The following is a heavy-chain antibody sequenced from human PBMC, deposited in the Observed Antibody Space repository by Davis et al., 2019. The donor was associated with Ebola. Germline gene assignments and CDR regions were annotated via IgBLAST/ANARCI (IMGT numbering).Heavy chain of an antibody. J-gene: IGHJ4*02. CDR2: ISPNSGAT. CDR3: ARGDPLYYFDY. Sequence: ASVKVSCKASGYTFTGDYMHWVRQAPGQGLEWMGWISPNSGATIYAQRFQGRVTMTRVTSISTAYMELSGLRSDDTAVYYCARGDPLYYFDYWGQGTLVTVSS. D-gene: IGHD2-21*02. V-gene: IGHV1-2*02. CDR1: GYTFTGDY.